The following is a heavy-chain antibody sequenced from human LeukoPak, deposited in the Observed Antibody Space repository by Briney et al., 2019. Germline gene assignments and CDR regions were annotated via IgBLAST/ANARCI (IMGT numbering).Heavy chain of an antibody. D-gene: IGHD6-13*01. CDR3: AKDLDSSSWDYYYYGMDV. J-gene: IGHJ6*02. Sequence: GRSLRLSCTVSGFTFSDHYMEWDRQAPGKGLEWVSAISGSGGSTYYADSVKGRFTISRDNSKNTLYLQMNSLRAEDTAVYYCAKDLDSSSWDYYYYGMDVWGQGTTVTVSS. CDR1: GFTFSDHY. V-gene: IGHV3-23*01. CDR2: ISGSGGST.